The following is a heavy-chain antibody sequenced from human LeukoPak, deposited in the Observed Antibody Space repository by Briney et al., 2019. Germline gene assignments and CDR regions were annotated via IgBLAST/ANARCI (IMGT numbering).Heavy chain of an antibody. CDR1: GFTFSSYE. CDR2: ISGGSSYT. J-gene: IGHJ4*02. Sequence: PGGSLRLSCAASGFTFSSYEMTWFRQAPGKGLEWVSYISGGSSYTNFADSVKGRFTISRDNAKNSLYLQMNSLRAEDTAVYYCARVSLLDDGGLGDYWGQGTLVTVSS. CDR3: ARVSLLDDGGLGDY. D-gene: IGHD4-23*01. V-gene: IGHV3-48*03.